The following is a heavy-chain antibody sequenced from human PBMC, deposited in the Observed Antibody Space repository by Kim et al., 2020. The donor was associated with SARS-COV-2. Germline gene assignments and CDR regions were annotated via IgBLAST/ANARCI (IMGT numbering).Heavy chain of an antibody. CDR2: ISGSGGST. J-gene: IGHJ4*02. CDR3: AKGGRWGVVTAVVDY. CDR1: AFTFSSYA. V-gene: IGHV3-23*01. Sequence: GGSLRLSCAASAFTFSSYAMSWVRQAPGKGLEWVSAISGSGGSTYYADSVKGRFTISRDNTKNTLYLQMNSLRAEDTAVNYCAKGGRWGVVTAVVDYWGQGTLVTVSS. D-gene: IGHD2-21*02.